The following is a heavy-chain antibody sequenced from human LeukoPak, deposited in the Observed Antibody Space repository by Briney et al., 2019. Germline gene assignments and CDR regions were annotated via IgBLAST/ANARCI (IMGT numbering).Heavy chain of an antibody. Sequence: GGSLRLSCAASGFTFSSYAMNWVRQAPGKGLEWVSVISDTGVGTYYADSVKGRSTISRDNSKNTLYLQVNSLRAADTAVYYCAKTGDSYGTFDYWGQGTLVTVSS. CDR2: ISDTGVGT. J-gene: IGHJ4*02. CDR1: GFTFSSYA. V-gene: IGHV3-23*01. D-gene: IGHD5-18*01. CDR3: AKTGDSYGTFDY.